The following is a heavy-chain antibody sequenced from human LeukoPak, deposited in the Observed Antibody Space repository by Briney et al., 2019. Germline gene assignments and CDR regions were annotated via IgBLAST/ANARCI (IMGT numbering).Heavy chain of an antibody. CDR3: AKPGPGTGDAFDI. J-gene: IGHJ3*02. D-gene: IGHD1-14*01. CDR2: INPNSGGT. Sequence: ASVKVSCKASGYTFTGYYMHWVRQAPGQGLEWMGWINPNSGGTNYAQKLQGRVTMTTDTSTSTAYMELRSLRSDDTAVYYCAKPGPGTGDAFDIWGQGTMVTVSS. V-gene: IGHV1-2*02. CDR1: GYTFTGYY.